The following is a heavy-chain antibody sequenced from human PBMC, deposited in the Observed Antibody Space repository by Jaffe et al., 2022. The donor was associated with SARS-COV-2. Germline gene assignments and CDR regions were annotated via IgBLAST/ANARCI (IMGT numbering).Heavy chain of an antibody. Sequence: QVQLVESGGGVVQPGRSLRLSCAASGFTFSSYGMHWVRQAPGKGLEWVAVISYDGSNKYYADSVKGRFTISRDNSKNTLYLQMNSLRAEDTAVYYCAKEGPGGISPFDPWGQGTLVTVSS. CDR1: GFTFSSYG. D-gene: IGHD3-3*01. J-gene: IGHJ5*02. CDR3: AKEGPGGISPFDP. CDR2: ISYDGSNK. V-gene: IGHV3-30*18.